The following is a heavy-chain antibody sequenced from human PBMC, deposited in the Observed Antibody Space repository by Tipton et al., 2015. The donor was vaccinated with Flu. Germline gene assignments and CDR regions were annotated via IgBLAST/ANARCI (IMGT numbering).Heavy chain of an antibody. CDR1: GYTFTSYG. CDR3: ARDGHSYCGGDCPPNDYYYGMDV. V-gene: IGHV1-18*01. Sequence: QLVQSGAEVKKPGASVKVSCKASGYTFTSYGISWVRQAPGQGLEWMGWISAYNGNTNYAQKLQGRVTMTADTSTSTAYMELRSLRSDDAAVYYCARDGHSYCGGDCPPNDYYYGMDVWGQGTSVTVSS. CDR2: ISAYNGNT. D-gene: IGHD2-21*02. J-gene: IGHJ6*02.